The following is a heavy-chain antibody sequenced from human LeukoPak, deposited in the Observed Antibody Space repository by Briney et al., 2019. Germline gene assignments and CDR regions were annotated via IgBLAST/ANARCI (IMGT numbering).Heavy chain of an antibody. D-gene: IGHD5-18*01. J-gene: IGHJ4*02. CDR2: IRSKAYGGTT. Sequence: PGGSLRLSCTASGFTFCDYAMSWVRQAPGKGLEWVGFIRSKAYGGTTEYAASVKGRFTISRDDSKSIAYLQMNSLKTEDTAVYYCTRAHSYGPFDYWGQGTLVTVSS. CDR1: GFTFCDYA. CDR3: TRAHSYGPFDY. V-gene: IGHV3-49*04.